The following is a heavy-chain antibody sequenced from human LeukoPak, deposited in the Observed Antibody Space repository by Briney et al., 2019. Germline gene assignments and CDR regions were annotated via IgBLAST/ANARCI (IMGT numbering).Heavy chain of an antibody. D-gene: IGHD6-19*01. J-gene: IGHJ2*01. CDR1: GYTFTSYG. Sequence: ASVKVSCKASGYTFTSYGISWVRQAPGQGLEWMGGIIPIFGTPDYTQKFQGRVTITADESTSTVYMELSSLKSEDTAMYYCARDLPRPERYTTGWSRYWYFDLWGRGTLVTVSS. V-gene: IGHV1-69*13. CDR3: ARDLPRPERYTTGWSRYWYFDL. CDR2: IIPIFGTP.